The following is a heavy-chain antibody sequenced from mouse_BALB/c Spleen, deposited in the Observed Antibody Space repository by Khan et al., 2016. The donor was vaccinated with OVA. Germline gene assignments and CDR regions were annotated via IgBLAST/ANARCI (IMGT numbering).Heavy chain of an antibody. J-gene: IGHJ2*01. CDR2: ISYSGST. CDR1: GYSITSGFC. CDR3: ARTARIKY. V-gene: IGHV3-1*02. D-gene: IGHD1-2*01. Sequence: DVKLQESGPGLVKPSQSLSLTCTVTGYSITSGFCWYWIRQFPGNKLEWMGYISYSGSTNYNPSLKSRISITRDTSKNQFFLQLKSVTTEDTATYYWARTARIKYWGQGTTLTVSS.